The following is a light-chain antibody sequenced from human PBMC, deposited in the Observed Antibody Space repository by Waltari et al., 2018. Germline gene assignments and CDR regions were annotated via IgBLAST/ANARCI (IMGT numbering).Light chain of an antibody. J-gene: IGKJ1*01. Sequence: DIKMTQSPSTLSASVGDRVTITCRASQSITNWLAGYQQKPGKAPKLLIYRASNVESGVPARFSGSGSGTEFTLTISSLQPDDFATYYCQQYDNDWTFGQGTKVEIK. CDR1: QSITNW. CDR2: RAS. V-gene: IGKV1-5*03. CDR3: QQYDNDWT.